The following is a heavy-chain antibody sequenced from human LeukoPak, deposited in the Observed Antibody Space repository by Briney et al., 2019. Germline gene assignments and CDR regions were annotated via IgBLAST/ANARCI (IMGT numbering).Heavy chain of an antibody. CDR1: GFTFSSYS. D-gene: IGHD3-22*01. J-gene: IGHJ4*02. CDR2: ISSSSSYI. V-gene: IGHV3-21*01. CDR3: ARGPTPDYYDSSGRPYYFDY. Sequence: GGSLRLSCAASGFTFSSYSMNWVRQAPRKGLEWVSSISSSSSYIYYADSVKGRFTISRDNAKNSLYLQMNSLRAEDTAVYYCARGPTPDYYDSSGRPYYFDYWGQGTLVTVSS.